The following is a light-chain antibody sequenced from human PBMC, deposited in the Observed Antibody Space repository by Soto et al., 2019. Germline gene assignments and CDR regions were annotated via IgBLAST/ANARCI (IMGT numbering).Light chain of an antibody. V-gene: IGLV2-8*01. CDR1: SSDVGGYDF. J-gene: IGLJ1*01. Sequence: QSVLTQPPSASGPPGQSVTISCTGTSSDVGGYDFVAWHQQHPGKAPRLMIYDVSKRPSGVPDRFSGSKSGNTASLTISGLQAEDEADYYCSSYTSSTYVFGTGTKVTVL. CDR3: SSYTSSTYV. CDR2: DVS.